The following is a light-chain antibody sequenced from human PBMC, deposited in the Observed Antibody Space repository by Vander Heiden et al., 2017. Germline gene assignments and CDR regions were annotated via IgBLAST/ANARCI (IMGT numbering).Light chain of an antibody. Sequence: QSVLTQPPSVSGAPGQRLIISCTGRSSNIGAGYGVHWYQQLPGTAPKPLIYGNTNRPSGVPDRFSGSKSGTSASLAITGLQAEDEADYYCQSYDSSLSVVFGGGTKLTVL. V-gene: IGLV1-40*01. CDR2: GNT. J-gene: IGLJ2*01. CDR3: QSYDSSLSVV. CDR1: SSNIGAGYG.